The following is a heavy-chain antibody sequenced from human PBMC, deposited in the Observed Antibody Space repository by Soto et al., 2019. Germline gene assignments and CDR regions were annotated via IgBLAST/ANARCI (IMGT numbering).Heavy chain of an antibody. CDR1: GASMSSHY. CDR3: VIADRDVSIGY. D-gene: IGHD3-10*02. J-gene: IGHJ4*02. V-gene: IGHV4-59*11. Sequence: SETLSLTCTVSGASMSSHYWTWLRQSPGKGLEWIGYISYSGSTYYNPSHKSRVTISADTSRNQFSLKLSAVISAATAVYYCVIADRDVSIGYWGQGTLVDVSS. CDR2: ISYSGST.